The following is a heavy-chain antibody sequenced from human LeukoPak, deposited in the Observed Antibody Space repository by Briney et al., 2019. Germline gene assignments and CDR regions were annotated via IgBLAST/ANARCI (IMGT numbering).Heavy chain of an antibody. CDR2: IRYDGSNK. J-gene: IGHJ3*02. CDR1: GFTFSSYG. CDR3: AKDVRGYSSVDAFDI. D-gene: IGHD6-19*01. V-gene: IGHV3-30*02. Sequence: GGSLRLSCAASGFTFSSYGMHWVRQAPGKGLEWVAFIRYDGSNKYYADSVEGRFTISRDNSKNTLYLQMNSLRAEDTAVYYCAKDVRGYSSVDAFDIWGQGTMVTVSS.